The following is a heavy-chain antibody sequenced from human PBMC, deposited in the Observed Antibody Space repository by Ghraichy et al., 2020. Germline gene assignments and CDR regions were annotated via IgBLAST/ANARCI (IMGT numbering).Heavy chain of an antibody. V-gene: IGHV4-4*02. D-gene: IGHD3-3*01. J-gene: IGHJ4*02. Sequence: SETLSLTCAVSGASISRDKWWSWVRQPPGKGLEWIGEIFDSGSTNYNPSLRSRATISMDKSRNQFSLRLSSVTATDTAMYYCAHHPDDFAYWGLGVRVTVSS. CDR1: GASISRDKW. CDR2: IFDSGST. CDR3: AHHPDDFAY.